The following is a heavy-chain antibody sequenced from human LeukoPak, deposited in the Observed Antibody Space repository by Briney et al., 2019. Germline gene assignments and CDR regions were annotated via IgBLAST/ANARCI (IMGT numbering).Heavy chain of an antibody. J-gene: IGHJ4*02. CDR2: IRYDGSNK. D-gene: IGHD2-2*01. CDR1: GFTFSSYG. CDR3: AKNGEVVPAAMVVDY. V-gene: IGHV3-30*02. Sequence: GGSLRLSCAASGFTFSSYGMHWVRQAPGKGLEWVAFIRYDGSNKYYTDSVKGRFTISRDNSKNTLYLQMNSLRTEDTAVYYCAKNGEVVPAAMVVDYWGQGTLVTVSS.